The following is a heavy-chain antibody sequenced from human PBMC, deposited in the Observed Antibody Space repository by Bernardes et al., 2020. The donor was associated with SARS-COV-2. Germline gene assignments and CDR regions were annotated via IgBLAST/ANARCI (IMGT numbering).Heavy chain of an antibody. Sequence: SETLSLTCTVSGGSISSYYWSWIRQPPGKGLEWIGYIYYSGSTNYNPSLKSRVTISVDTSKNQFSLKLSSVTAADTAVYYCARGGGRSVDYGDYVEFWYYYGMDVWGQGTTVTVSS. V-gene: IGHV4-59*01. D-gene: IGHD4-17*01. CDR1: GGSISSYY. CDR2: IYYSGST. J-gene: IGHJ6*02. CDR3: ARGGGRSVDYGDYVEFWYYYGMDV.